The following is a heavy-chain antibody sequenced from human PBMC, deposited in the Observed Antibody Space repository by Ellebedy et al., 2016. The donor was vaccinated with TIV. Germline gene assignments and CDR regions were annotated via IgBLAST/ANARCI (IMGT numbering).Heavy chain of an antibody. CDR1: GFSFSNFW. J-gene: IGHJ5*02. CDR3: VGVGVFNL. V-gene: IGHV3-7*04. CDR2: IQTDGSET. D-gene: IGHD3-3*01. Sequence: GESLKIPCAAWGFSFSNFWMSWVRQAPGKGLEWVAHIQTDGSETYYVDSVKGRFTISRENAKNALFLQMDGLRVDDSAVYYCVGVGVFNLWGQGAPVTVSS.